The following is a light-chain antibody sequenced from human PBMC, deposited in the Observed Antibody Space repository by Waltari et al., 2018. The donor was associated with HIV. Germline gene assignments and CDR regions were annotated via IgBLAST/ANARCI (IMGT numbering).Light chain of an antibody. V-gene: IGKV3-20*01. CDR3: QHYDTSPPKYT. Sequence: EAVLTQSPDTLSLSAGERAPLSCRASESVASNYLAWYQRKPGQAPRLLIYGTSIRATGIPDRFSGSGSGTDFILTISRLEPEDFAVYYCQHYDTSPPKYTFGQGTKLEIK. J-gene: IGKJ2*01. CDR1: ESVASNY. CDR2: GTS.